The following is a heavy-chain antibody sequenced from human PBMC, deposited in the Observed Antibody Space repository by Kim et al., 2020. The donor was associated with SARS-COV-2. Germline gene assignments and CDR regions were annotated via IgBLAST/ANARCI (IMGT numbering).Heavy chain of an antibody. J-gene: IGHJ4*02. Sequence: GGSLRLSCAASVFTFSSYSMNWVRQAPGKGLEWVSSISSSSSYIYYADSVKGRFTISRDNAKNSLYLQMNSLRAEDTAVYYCARDPPGYGSGSYWDYWGQGTLVTVSS. CDR3: ARDPPGYGSGSYWDY. V-gene: IGHV3-21*01. D-gene: IGHD3-10*01. CDR2: ISSSSSYI. CDR1: VFTFSSYS.